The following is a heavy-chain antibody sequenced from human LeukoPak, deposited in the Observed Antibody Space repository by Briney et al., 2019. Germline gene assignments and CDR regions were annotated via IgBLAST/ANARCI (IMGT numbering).Heavy chain of an antibody. J-gene: IGHJ5*02. CDR3: ARGTGGAAAADFDP. D-gene: IGHD6-13*01. CDR1: GGSISSRGYY. Sequence: SETLSLTCTVSGGSISSRGYYWSWIRQHPGKGLEWIRFIYYSGTTYYNPSLKSRATISVDTSKNHFSLKLISVTDADTAMYYCARGTGGAAAADFDPWGQGTLVTVSS. V-gene: IGHV4-31*03. CDR2: IYYSGTT.